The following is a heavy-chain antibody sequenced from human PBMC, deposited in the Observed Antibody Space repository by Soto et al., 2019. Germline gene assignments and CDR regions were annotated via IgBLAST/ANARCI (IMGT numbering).Heavy chain of an antibody. CDR3: ARGHHGSVFAY. CDR2: INHSGST. D-gene: IGHD3-10*01. Sequence: PSETLSLTCAVYGGSFSGYYWSWIRQPPGKGLEWIGEINHSGSTNYNPSLKSRVTISVDTSKNQFSLKLSSVTAADTAVYYCARGHHGSVFAYRGQGTLVTVSS. J-gene: IGHJ4*02. V-gene: IGHV4-34*01. CDR1: GGSFSGYY.